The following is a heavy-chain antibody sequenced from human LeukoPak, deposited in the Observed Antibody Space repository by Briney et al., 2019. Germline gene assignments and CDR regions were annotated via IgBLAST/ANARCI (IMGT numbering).Heavy chain of an antibody. J-gene: IGHJ4*02. Sequence: SETLSLTCIVSGYSISSDYYWGWIRQTPGKGLEWIGSINHSGRTYYTPSLKSRVTISVDTSKNQFSLSLRSVTAADTAVYYCARDRPSGYFDFWGQGTRVTVSS. CDR1: GYSISSDYY. D-gene: IGHD6-19*01. V-gene: IGHV4-38-2*02. CDR2: INHSGRT. CDR3: ARDRPSGYFDF.